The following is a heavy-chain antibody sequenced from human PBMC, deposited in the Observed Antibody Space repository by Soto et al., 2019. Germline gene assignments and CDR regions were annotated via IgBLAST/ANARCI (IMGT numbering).Heavy chain of an antibody. J-gene: IGHJ4*02. CDR3: TNRRASFNFDY. Sequence: PVGSLRLSCASSVFSFSNYGMHCVRQAPGKGLEWVAAIFRDGNTKQYADSVKGRFSVSRDNSQNTLYLQMNSLRTEDTAVYYCTNRRASFNFDYWGQGALVSVSS. V-gene: IGHV3-33*06. CDR2: IFRDGNTK. CDR1: VFSFSNYG.